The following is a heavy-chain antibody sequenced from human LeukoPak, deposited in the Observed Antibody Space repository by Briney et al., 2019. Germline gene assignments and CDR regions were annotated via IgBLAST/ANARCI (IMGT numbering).Heavy chain of an antibody. Sequence: GGSLRLSCTASGFTFSSYSMNWVRQAPGKGLEWVSSISSSSSYIYYADSMKGRFTISRDNAKNSLYLQMNGLRAEDTAVYYCAELGITMIGGVWGKGTTVTISS. CDR3: AELGITMIGGV. CDR2: ISSSSSYI. D-gene: IGHD3-10*02. V-gene: IGHV3-21*01. J-gene: IGHJ6*04. CDR1: GFTFSSYS.